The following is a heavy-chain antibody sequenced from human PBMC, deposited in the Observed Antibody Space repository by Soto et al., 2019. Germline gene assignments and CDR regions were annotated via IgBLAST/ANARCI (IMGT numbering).Heavy chain of an antibody. CDR2: IYYSGST. V-gene: IGHV4-39*01. CDR3: ARHVDDIVATIHFDY. CDR1: GGSISSSSYY. D-gene: IGHD5-12*01. J-gene: IGHJ4*02. Sequence: PSETLSLTCTVSGGSISSSSYYWGWIRQPPGKGLEWIGSIYYSGSTYYNPSLKSRVTISVDTSKNQFSLELSSVTAADTAVYYCARHVDDIVATIHFDYWGQGTLVTVSS.